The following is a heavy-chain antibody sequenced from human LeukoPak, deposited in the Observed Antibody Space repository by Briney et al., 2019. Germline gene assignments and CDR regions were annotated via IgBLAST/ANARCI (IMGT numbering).Heavy chain of an antibody. V-gene: IGHV3-23*01. CDR1: GITFSAYA. Sequence: GGSLRLSCAASGITFSAYAMNWVRQAPGKGPEWVSTISGSGGSTYYADSVKGRFTISRNNSKNTLYLQMNSLRVEDTAVYYCAKGVSVNYAPDKWGQGTLVTVSS. J-gene: IGHJ4*02. CDR2: ISGSGGST. CDR3: AKGVSVNYAPDK. D-gene: IGHD1-26*01.